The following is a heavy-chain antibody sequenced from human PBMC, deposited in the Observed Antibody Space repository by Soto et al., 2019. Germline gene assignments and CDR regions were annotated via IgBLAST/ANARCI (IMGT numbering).Heavy chain of an antibody. D-gene: IGHD1-1*01. V-gene: IGHV3-30*18. CDR3: AKDRDYHATTIGY. J-gene: IGHJ4*02. CDR2: TSYDGINT. CDR1: GFTFSSYA. Sequence: GGSLRLSCAASGFTFSSYAMHWVRQAPGKGLQWLAMTSYDGINTYYADSAKGRFTTSRDNSKNMLYLQMNSLRADDTAVYFCAKDRDYHATTIGYWGQGTLVTVSS.